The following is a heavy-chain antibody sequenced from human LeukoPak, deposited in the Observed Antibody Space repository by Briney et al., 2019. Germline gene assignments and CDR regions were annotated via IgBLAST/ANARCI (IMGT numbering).Heavy chain of an antibody. CDR3: ASLKSIAAASTTFDY. D-gene: IGHD6-13*01. Sequence: PSETLSLTCTVSGGSITSSGYYWVWIRQPPGKGPEWIGSHYYSGTTHYNPSLKSRVTIAEDASMNQFSLKLSSVTAADTAVYYCASLKSIAAASTTFDYWGQGTLVTVSS. J-gene: IGHJ4*02. V-gene: IGHV4-39*07. CDR2: HYYSGTT. CDR1: GGSITSSGYY.